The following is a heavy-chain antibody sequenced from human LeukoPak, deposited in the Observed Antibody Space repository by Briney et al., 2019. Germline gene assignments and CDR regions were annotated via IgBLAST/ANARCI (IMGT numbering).Heavy chain of an antibody. CDR3: AREAHDSWSGYDYYYGMDV. V-gene: IGHV5-51*01. CDR2: IYPGDSDT. Sequence: GESLKISCKGSGYSFTSYWIGWVRQMPGKGLEWMGIIYPGDSDTRYSPSFQGQVTISADKSISTAYLQWSSLKASDTAMYYCAREAHDSWSGYDYYYGMDVWGQGTTVTVSS. J-gene: IGHJ6*02. CDR1: GYSFTSYW. D-gene: IGHD3-3*01.